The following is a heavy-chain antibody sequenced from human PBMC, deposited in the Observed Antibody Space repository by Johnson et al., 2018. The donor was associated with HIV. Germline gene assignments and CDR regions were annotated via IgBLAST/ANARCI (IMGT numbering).Heavy chain of an antibody. V-gene: IGHV3-30*04. CDR2: ISYDGSDK. J-gene: IGHJ3*02. CDR3: AKDFVTHGAFDI. Sequence: QVQLVESRGGVVQPGRSLRLSCAASGFTFSSYAMHWVRQAPGKGLEWVAVISYDGSDKYYADSVKGRFTISRDNSKNTLYLQMNSLRAEDTAVYYCAKDFVTHGAFDIWGQGTMVTVSS. CDR1: GFTFSSYA. D-gene: IGHD2-21*01.